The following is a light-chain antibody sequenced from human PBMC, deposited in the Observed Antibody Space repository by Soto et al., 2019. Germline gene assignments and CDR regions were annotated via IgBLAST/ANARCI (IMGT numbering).Light chain of an antibody. V-gene: IGLV1-47*01. J-gene: IGLJ1*01. CDR1: SSNIGSNY. CDR3: AAWDDSLSAHYV. Sequence: QSVLTQPPSASGTPGQRVTISCSGSSSNIGSNYVYWYQQLPGTAPKLLIYRNNQRPSGVPDRFSGSKSGTSASLAISGLRSEVEADYYCAAWDDSLSAHYVFGTGTKVTVL. CDR2: RNN.